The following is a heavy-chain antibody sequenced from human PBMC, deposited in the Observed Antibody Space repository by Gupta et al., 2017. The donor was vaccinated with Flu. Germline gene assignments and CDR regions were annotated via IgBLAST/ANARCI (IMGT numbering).Heavy chain of an antibody. CDR3: ARESCSGGSCYSLDY. J-gene: IGHJ4*02. V-gene: IGHV3-33*01. CDR1: GFTFSSYG. D-gene: IGHD2-15*01. Sequence: QVQLVESGGGVVEPGWSLRLSCAASGFTFSSYGMHWVRQAPGKGLEWVAVIWYDGSNKYYADSVKGRFTISRDNSKNTLYLQMNSLRAEDTAVYYCARESCSGGSCYSLDYWGQGTLVTVSS. CDR2: IWYDGSNK.